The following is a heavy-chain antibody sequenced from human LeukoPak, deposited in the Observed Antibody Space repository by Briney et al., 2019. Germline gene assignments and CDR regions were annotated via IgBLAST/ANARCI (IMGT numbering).Heavy chain of an antibody. Sequence: SETLSLTCTVSGGSISSSSYYWGWIRQPPGKGLEWIGSIYYSGSTYYNPSLKSRVTISVDTSKNQFSLKLSSVTAADTAVYYCARHTNYYDSSGYLRPSYYFDYWGQGTLVTVS. CDR2: IYYSGST. J-gene: IGHJ4*02. CDR3: ARHTNYYDSSGYLRPSYYFDY. D-gene: IGHD3-22*01. V-gene: IGHV4-39*01. CDR1: GGSISSSSYY.